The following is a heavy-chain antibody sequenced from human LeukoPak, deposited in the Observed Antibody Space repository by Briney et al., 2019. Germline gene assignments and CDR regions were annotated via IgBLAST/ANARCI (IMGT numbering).Heavy chain of an antibody. CDR3: ARSPRIAGALDP. CDR2: SYYRSKWHN. CDR1: GDSVSSNSAA. V-gene: IGHV6-1*01. D-gene: IGHD6-13*01. J-gene: IGHJ5*02. Sequence: SRTLSLTCAISGDSVSSNSAASNWIRQSPSRGLEWLGRSYYRSKWHNDYAVSVKSRITINPDTSKNQFSLQLNSVTPEDTAVYYSARSPRIAGALDPWDQGPRVTVSS.